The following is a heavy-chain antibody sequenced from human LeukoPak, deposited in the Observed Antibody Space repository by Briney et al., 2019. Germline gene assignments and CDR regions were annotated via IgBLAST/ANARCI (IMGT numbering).Heavy chain of an antibody. Sequence: SETLSLTCAVYGGSFSGYYWSWIRQPPGKGLEWIGEINHSGSTNYNPSLKSRVTISVDTSKNQFSLKLSSVTAADTAVYYCASSYQLLNFDYWGRGTLVTVSS. V-gene: IGHV4-34*01. D-gene: IGHD2-2*01. CDR1: GGSFSGYY. CDR3: ASSYQLLNFDY. J-gene: IGHJ4*02. CDR2: INHSGST.